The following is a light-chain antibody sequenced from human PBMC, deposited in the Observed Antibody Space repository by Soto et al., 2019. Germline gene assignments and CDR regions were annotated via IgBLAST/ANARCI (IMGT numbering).Light chain of an antibody. CDR2: AAS. CDR1: QGISNY. Sequence: IQMTQSPSSLSASVGDRVTITCRANQGISNYLAWYQQKPGQVPSLLISAASTLQSGVPSRFSGSGSGADFTLTISSVQPEDVATYYCQHYNGVPPLTFGGGTKVEIK. J-gene: IGKJ4*01. CDR3: QHYNGVPPLT. V-gene: IGKV1-27*01.